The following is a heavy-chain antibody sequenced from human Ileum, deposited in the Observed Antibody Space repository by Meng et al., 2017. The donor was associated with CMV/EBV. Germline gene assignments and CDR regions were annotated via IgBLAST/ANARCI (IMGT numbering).Heavy chain of an antibody. V-gene: IGHV3-30-3*01. CDR2: ISHDGSNN. J-gene: IGHJ4*02. D-gene: IGHD2-21*01. CDR3: ASVADY. CDR1: GFTLSRYA. Sequence: SMRLSCVVSGFTLSRYAMHWVRQAPGKGLEGVAAISHDGSNNYHADSVKGRFTISRDMSTDTLYLQMNSLRVEDTAIYYCASVADYWGQGTLVTVSS.